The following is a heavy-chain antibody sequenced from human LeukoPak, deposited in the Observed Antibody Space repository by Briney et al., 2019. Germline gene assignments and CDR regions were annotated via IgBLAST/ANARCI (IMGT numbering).Heavy chain of an antibody. D-gene: IGHD6-19*01. CDR1: GFTFSTYA. CDR2: IGFGGGST. J-gene: IGHJ3*02. Sequence: GGSLGLSCAASGFTFSTYAMSWVRQAPGKGLEWVSAIGFGGGSTYYADSVKGRFTISRDNSKNTLYLQMNSLRAGDTAIYYCAKALPSGWLHDAFDIWGQGTMVPVSS. CDR3: AKALPSGWLHDAFDI. V-gene: IGHV3-23*01.